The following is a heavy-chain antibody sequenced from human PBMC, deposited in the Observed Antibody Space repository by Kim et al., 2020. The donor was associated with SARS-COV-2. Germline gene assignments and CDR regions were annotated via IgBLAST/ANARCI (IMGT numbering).Heavy chain of an antibody. V-gene: IGHV1-2*06. CDR2: INPNSGGT. D-gene: IGHD3-16*02. Sequence: ASVKVSCKASGYTFTGYYMHWVRQAPGQGLEWMGRINPNSGGTNYAQKFQGRVTMTRDTSISTAYMELSRLRSDDTAVYYCAAHYDYVWGSYRYGHLDPSHTDYWGQGTLVTVSS. CDR1: GYTFTGYY. J-gene: IGHJ4*02. CDR3: AAHYDYVWGSYRYGHLDPSHTDY.